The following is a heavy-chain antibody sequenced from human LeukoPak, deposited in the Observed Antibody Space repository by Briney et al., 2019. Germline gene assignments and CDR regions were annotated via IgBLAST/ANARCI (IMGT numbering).Heavy chain of an antibody. Sequence: SETLSLTCAVYGGSFSGYYWSWIRQPPGKGLEWIGEINHSGSTNYNPSLKSRVTISVDTSKNQFSLKLSSVTAADTAVYYCAGAGRQYPWGFYMDVWGKGTTVTVSS. V-gene: IGHV4-34*01. D-gene: IGHD1-26*01. CDR3: AGAGRQYPWGFYMDV. CDR2: INHSGST. J-gene: IGHJ6*03. CDR1: GGSFSGYY.